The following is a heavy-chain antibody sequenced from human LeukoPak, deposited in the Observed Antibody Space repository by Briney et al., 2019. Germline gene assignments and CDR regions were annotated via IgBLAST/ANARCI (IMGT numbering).Heavy chain of an antibody. J-gene: IGHJ4*02. V-gene: IGHV4-39*07. Sequence: KTSETLSLTCTVSGGSISSYYWSWIRQPPGKGLEWIGSIYYSGSTYYNPSLKSRVTISVDTSKNQFSLKLSSVTAADTAVYYCAREVVRWTYFDYWGQGTLVTVSS. CDR1: GGSISSYY. D-gene: IGHD4-23*01. CDR2: IYYSGST. CDR3: AREVVRWTYFDY.